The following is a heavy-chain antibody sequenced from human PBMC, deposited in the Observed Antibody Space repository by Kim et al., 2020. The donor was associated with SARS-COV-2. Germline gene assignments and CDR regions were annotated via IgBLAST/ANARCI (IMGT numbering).Heavy chain of an antibody. J-gene: IGHJ5*02. D-gene: IGHD1-1*01. CDR3: ARSTATNYWGWVDP. CDR1: GASISSSGYY. CDR2: AYHTGST. V-gene: IGHV4-39*07. Sequence: SETLSLTCTVSGASISSSGYYWGWIRQPPGKGLEYIGIAYHTGSTYYNPSLKSRVTISVDTSKNQFSLKLSSVTAAATVMYYCARSTATNYWGWVDPWG.